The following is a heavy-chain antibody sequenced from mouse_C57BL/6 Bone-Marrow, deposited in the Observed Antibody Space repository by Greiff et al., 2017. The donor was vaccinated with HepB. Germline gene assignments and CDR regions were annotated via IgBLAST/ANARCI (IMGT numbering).Heavy chain of an antibody. CDR1: GFTFSDYY. V-gene: IGHV5-12*01. CDR2: ISNGGGST. Sequence: EVKVVESGGGLVQPGGSLKLSCAASGFTFSDYYMYWVRQTPEKRLEWVAYISNGGGSTYYPDTVKGRFTISRDNAKNTLYLQMGRLKSEDTAMYYCARLGFDYWGQGTTLTVSS. CDR3: ARLGFDY. J-gene: IGHJ2*01.